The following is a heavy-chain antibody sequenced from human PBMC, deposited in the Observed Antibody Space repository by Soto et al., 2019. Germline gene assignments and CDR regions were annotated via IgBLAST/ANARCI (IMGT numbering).Heavy chain of an antibody. V-gene: IGHV3-72*01. CDR3: ARDQLYYNDISGRPLNAFDV. D-gene: IGHD3-22*01. Sequence: GGSLRLSCAASELIFTNYIMHGIRQAPGERLEWVGRTRNKASSYTTGYAASVKGRFTISRDDSKNSLYLQMNSLRAEDTAVYYCARDQLYYNDISGRPLNAFDVWGQGTMVTVSS. CDR1: ELIFTNYI. J-gene: IGHJ3*01. CDR2: TRNKASSYTT.